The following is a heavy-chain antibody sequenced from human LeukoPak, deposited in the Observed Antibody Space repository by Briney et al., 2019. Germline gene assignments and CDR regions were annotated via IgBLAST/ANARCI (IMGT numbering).Heavy chain of an antibody. Sequence: SETLSLTCTVSGGSISSYYWSWIRQPPGKGLEWIGYIYYSGSTNYNPSLKSRVTISVDTSKNQFSLKLSSVTAADTAVYYCARVRREQLGYFDYWGQGTLVTVSS. CDR2: IYYSGST. V-gene: IGHV4-59*12. J-gene: IGHJ4*02. CDR3: ARVRREQLGYFDY. CDR1: GGSISSYY. D-gene: IGHD5-24*01.